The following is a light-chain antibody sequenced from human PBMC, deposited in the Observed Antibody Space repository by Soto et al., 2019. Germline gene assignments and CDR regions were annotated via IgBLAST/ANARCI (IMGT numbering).Light chain of an antibody. CDR2: DVS. CDR3: ASYSTGDTLYV. Sequence: QSALTQPASVSGSPGQSISISCTGTRGDVGGYNYVSWYQHHPGKAPKLLISDVSRRPSGVSSRFSGSKSGNTASLTISGLQADDEADYYCASYSTGDTLYVFGSGTKVTVL. V-gene: IGLV2-14*01. CDR1: RGDVGGYNY. J-gene: IGLJ1*01.